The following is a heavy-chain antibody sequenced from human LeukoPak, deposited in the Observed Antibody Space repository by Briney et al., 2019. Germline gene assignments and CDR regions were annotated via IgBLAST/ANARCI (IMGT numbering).Heavy chain of an antibody. CDR2: IYTSGST. Sequence: PSETMSLTCTASGGSISSGSYYWSWIRQPAWKGLEWIGRIYTSGSTNYNPSLKSRVTISVDTSKNQFSLKLSSVTAADTAVYYCAREGDVVVVADRFDPWGQGTLVTVSS. V-gene: IGHV4-61*02. CDR1: GGSISSGSYY. J-gene: IGHJ5*02. D-gene: IGHD2-15*01. CDR3: AREGDVVVVADRFDP.